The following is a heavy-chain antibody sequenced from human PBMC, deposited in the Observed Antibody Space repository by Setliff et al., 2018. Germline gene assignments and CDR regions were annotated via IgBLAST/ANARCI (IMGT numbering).Heavy chain of an antibody. CDR2: INHSGRT. V-gene: IGHV4-34*01. Sequence: PSETLSLTCAVYGVPFSAYYWSWIRQPPGEGLEWIGEINHSGRTKYNPSLRSRVTISVDTSKNQLSLKLSSVTAADTAVYYCARSLDCTGGSCYPNDAFDIWGQGTMVTVS. CDR1: GVPFSAYY. J-gene: IGHJ3*02. D-gene: IGHD2-15*01. CDR3: ARSLDCTGGSCYPNDAFDI.